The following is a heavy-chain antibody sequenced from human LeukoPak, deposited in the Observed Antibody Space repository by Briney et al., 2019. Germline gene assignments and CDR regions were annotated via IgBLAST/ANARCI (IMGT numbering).Heavy chain of an antibody. J-gene: IGHJ1*01. D-gene: IGHD3-9*01. CDR2: LKREGKP. V-gene: IGHV3-74*03. CDR1: GFIFSSCW. Sequence: PGVSLRLSCAPCGFIFSSCWMLWVRRARGEGRVGVSHLKREGKPNFRGSVEGRFTISRDNSKNTVALQMKSLRAEGTGVYYLARAPSEIAGYHPEHFRHWGQGAMATVSS. CDR3: ARAPSEIAGYHPEHFRH.